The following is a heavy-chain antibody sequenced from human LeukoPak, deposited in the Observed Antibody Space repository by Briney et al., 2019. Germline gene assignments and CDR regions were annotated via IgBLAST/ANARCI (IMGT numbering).Heavy chain of an antibody. CDR2: INHSGS. J-gene: IGHJ4*02. V-gene: IGHV4-34*01. CDR1: GGSFSGYY. CDR3: ARRLGLWFGYGPFDY. Sequence: SETLSLTCAVYGGSFSGYYWSWIRQPPGKGLEWIGEINHSGSTISVDTSKDQFSLKLSSVTAADTAVYYCARRLGLWFGYGPFDYWGQGTLVTVSS. D-gene: IGHD3-10*01.